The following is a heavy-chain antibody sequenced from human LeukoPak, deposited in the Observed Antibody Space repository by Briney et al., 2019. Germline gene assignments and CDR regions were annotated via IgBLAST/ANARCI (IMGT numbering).Heavy chain of an antibody. V-gene: IGHV3-74*01. D-gene: IGHD5-18*01. CDR3: AREVLVYTAMVGFDP. CDR1: GFTFSGYW. Sequence: GGSLRLSCAASGFTFSGYWMHWVRQAPGKGLVWVSHINTDGSTTTYADSVKGRFTISRDNGKNTLYLQMSSLRAEDTAVYYCAREVLVYTAMVGFDPWGQGTLVTVSS. J-gene: IGHJ5*02. CDR2: INTDGSTT.